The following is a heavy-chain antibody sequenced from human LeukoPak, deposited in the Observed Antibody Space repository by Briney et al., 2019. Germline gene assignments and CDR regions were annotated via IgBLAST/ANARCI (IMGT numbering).Heavy chain of an antibody. V-gene: IGHV4-34*01. CDR1: GGSFSGYY. D-gene: IGHD3-22*01. Sequence: SETLSLTCAVYGGSFSGYYWSWIRQPPGKGLEWIGEINHSGSTNYNPSLKSRVTISVDTSKNQFSLKLSSVTAADTAVYYCARGQGYYDSSGYIWGQGTLVIVSS. CDR3: ARGQGYYDSSGYI. CDR2: INHSGST. J-gene: IGHJ4*02.